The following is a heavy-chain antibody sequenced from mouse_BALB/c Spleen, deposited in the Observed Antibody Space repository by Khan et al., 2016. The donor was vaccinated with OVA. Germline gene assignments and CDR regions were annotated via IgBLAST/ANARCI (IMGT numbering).Heavy chain of an antibody. CDR2: ISTGGHYT. D-gene: IGHD2-2*01. CDR1: GFTFSNFA. V-gene: IGHV5-9-3*01. Sequence: EVELVESGGGLVKPGGSLKLSCSASGFTFSNFAMSWVRQTPERRLECVATISTGGHYTFYPDSVKDRFTITRDNAKNTLYIQMSSLRSEDTAMYYCARSLVDYHAMDYWGQGTSVTVSS. J-gene: IGHJ4*01. CDR3: ARSLVDYHAMDY.